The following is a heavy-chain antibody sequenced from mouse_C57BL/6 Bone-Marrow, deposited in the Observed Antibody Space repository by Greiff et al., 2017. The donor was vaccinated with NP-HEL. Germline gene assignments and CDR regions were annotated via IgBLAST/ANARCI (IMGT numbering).Heavy chain of an antibody. CDR3: ARNELRTGNDY. D-gene: IGHD4-1*01. CDR1: GYTFTSYG. Sequence: QVHVKQSGAELARPGASVKLSCKASGYTFTSYGISWVKQRTGQGLEWIGEIYPRSGNTYYNEKFKGKATLTADKSSSTAYMELRSLTSEDSAVYFCARNELRTGNDYWGQGTTLTVTS. V-gene: IGHV1-81*01. J-gene: IGHJ2*01. CDR2: IYPRSGNT.